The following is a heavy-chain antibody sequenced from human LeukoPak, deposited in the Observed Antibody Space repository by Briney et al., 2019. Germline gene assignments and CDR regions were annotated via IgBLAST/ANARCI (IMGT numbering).Heavy chain of an antibody. CDR1: GGSINGYY. CDR2: IHYRGST. D-gene: IGHD6-19*01. CDR3: AAEFDNEQWLDWDY. Sequence: SETLSLTCTVSGGSINGYYWNWIRQAPGKGLEWIGYIHYRGSTNYNPSLKSRVTISVDPSENQFSLKLSSVTAADTAVYYCAAEFDNEQWLDWDYWGRGTLVTVSS. V-gene: IGHV4-59*01. J-gene: IGHJ4*02.